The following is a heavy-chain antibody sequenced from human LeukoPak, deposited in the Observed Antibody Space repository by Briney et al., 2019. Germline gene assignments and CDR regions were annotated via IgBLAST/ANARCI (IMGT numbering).Heavy chain of an antibody. J-gene: IGHJ5*02. V-gene: IGHV4-34*01. CDR2: INHSGST. CDR1: GGSFSGYY. D-gene: IGHD1-26*01. Sequence: SETLSLTCAVYGGSFSGYYWSWIRQPPGRGLEWIGEINHSGSTNYNPSLKSRVTISVDTSKNQFSLKLSSVTAADTAVYYCARGTNSGSYSGWFDPWGQGTLVTVSS. CDR3: ARGTNSGSYSGWFDP.